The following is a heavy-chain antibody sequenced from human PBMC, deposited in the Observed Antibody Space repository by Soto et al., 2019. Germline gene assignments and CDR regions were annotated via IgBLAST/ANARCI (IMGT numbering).Heavy chain of an antibody. J-gene: IGHJ1*01. V-gene: IGHV3-23*01. CDR2: ISGSGGST. CDR1: GFTFSSYA. Sequence: GGSLRLSCAASGFTFSSYAMSWVRQAPGKGLEWVSAISGSGGSTYYADSVKGRFTISRDNSKNTLYLEMNSLSAEDTAVYYCAKDSSVVVAPEPFQHWGQGTLVTVSS. D-gene: IGHD2-15*01. CDR3: AKDSSVVVAPEPFQH.